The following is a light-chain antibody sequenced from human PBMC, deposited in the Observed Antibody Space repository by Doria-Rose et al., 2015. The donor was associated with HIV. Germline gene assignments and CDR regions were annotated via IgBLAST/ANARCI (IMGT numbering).Light chain of an antibody. CDR1: PSFRSTY. Sequence: TQSPGTLSLSPGARATLSCRASPSFRSTYIAWYQQKPGQAPRLLISDGSTRATGIPDRFSASVSGTDFTLTINRLEPEDFALYYCLQYGTSWSFGQGTKVEI. CDR2: DGS. V-gene: IGKV3-20*01. CDR3: LQYGTSWS. J-gene: IGKJ1*01.